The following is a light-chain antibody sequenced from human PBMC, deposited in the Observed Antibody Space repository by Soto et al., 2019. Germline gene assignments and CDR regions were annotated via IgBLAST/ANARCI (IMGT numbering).Light chain of an antibody. CDR1: QSISRW. CDR3: QQYKAFWT. Sequence: DIQMTQSPSTLSASVGDRVTITCRASQSISRWLAWYQQKPGRAPKLLIFDASTLESGVPSKFSGSGSGTEFTLTISSLQPEDFATYYCQQYKAFWTFGQGTRWIS. CDR2: DAS. J-gene: IGKJ1*01. V-gene: IGKV1-5*01.